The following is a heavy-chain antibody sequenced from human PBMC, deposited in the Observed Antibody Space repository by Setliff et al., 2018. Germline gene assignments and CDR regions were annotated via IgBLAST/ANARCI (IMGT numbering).Heavy chain of an antibody. Sequence: SVKVSCKTAGGSFSSFAFSWVRQAPGQGLVWMGRIIPLFGTSSYAQEFQGRVTLSADESATTACMELRSLRSDDTAVYYCARDSRIRFTKEEGGAYYYGMDVWGQGTTVTVSS. CDR3: ARDSRIRFTKEEGGAYYYGMDV. CDR1: GGSFSSFA. V-gene: IGHV1-69*13. J-gene: IGHJ6*02. D-gene: IGHD2-8*01. CDR2: IIPLFGTS.